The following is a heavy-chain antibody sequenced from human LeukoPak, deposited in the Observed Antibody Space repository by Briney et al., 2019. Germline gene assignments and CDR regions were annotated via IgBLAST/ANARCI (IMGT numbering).Heavy chain of an antibody. CDR2: IYYSGST. Sequence: PSETLSLTCTLSGGSTRSDYWSWIRQPPGKGLEWIGYIYYSGSTNYNPSLKSRVTISVDTSKNQFSLKLSSVTAADTAVYYCARHGEDDILTGYLDYWGQGTLVTVSS. V-gene: IGHV4-59*08. J-gene: IGHJ4*02. CDR3: ARHGEDDILTGYLDY. CDR1: GGSTRSDY. D-gene: IGHD3-9*01.